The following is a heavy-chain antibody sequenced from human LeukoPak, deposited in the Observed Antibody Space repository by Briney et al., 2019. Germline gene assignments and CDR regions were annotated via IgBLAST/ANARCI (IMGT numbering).Heavy chain of an antibody. Sequence: SETLSLTCTVSGGSISSGGYYWSWIRQHPGTGLEWIGYIYYSRSTYYNPSLKSRVTISVDTSKNQFSLKLSSVTAADTAVYYCARGGGRSFDLWGRGTLVTVSS. CDR3: ARGGGRSFDL. CDR2: IYYSRST. CDR1: GGSISSGGYY. J-gene: IGHJ2*01. V-gene: IGHV4-31*03. D-gene: IGHD3-10*01.